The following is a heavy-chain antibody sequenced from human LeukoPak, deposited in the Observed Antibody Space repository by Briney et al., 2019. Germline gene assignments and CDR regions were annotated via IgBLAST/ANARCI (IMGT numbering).Heavy chain of an antibody. J-gene: IGHJ3*02. D-gene: IGHD1-1*01. CDR3: ARISTTANYAFDI. CDR2: IYPGDSDT. CDR1: GYSFTSYW. Sequence: GVSLKISCKGSGYSFTSYWIGWVRQMPGKGLEWMGIIYPGDSDTRYSPSFQGQVTISADKSISTAYLQWSSLKASDTAMYYCARISTTANYAFDIWGQGTMVTVSS. V-gene: IGHV5-51*01.